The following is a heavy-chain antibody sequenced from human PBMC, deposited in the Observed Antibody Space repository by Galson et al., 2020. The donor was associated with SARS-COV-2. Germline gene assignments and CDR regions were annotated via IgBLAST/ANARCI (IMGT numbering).Heavy chain of an antibody. CDR3: ARLGGGHYYESSCYSPPDY. V-gene: IGHV4-59*13. CDR1: AGSITDYL. Sequence: ETSETLSLTCTVSAGSITDYLWSWVRQPPGKGLEWIGYIYYTGSTTYSPALKSRVTMSMDTSKNQFSLRLSSVTAADTAVYFCARLGGGHYYESSCYSPPDYWGQGTLVTVSS. D-gene: IGHD3-22*01. CDR2: IYYTGST. J-gene: IGHJ4*02.